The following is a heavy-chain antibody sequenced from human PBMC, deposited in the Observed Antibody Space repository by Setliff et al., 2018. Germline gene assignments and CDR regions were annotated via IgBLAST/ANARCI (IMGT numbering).Heavy chain of an antibody. CDR1: GFVFGTYG. CDR2: VRFDGSYK. D-gene: IGHD7-27*01. Sequence: LRLSCAASGFVFGTYGMHWVRQAPGKGLDWVASVRFDGSYKVYADSVKGRFTISRDNSENTLFLQMTSLRPEDTGIYYCAKVKKPLILGSGFDYWGRGTLVTVSS. V-gene: IGHV3-30*02. J-gene: IGHJ4*02. CDR3: AKVKKPLILGSGFDY.